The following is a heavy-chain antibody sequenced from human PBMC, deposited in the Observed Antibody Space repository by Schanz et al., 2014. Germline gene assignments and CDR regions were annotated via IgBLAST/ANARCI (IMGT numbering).Heavy chain of an antibody. D-gene: IGHD3-3*01. Sequence: QVQLVQSGAEVKKPGASVKVSCQASGYTFAGHAVHWVRQAPGQGPEWVGWIHTGSGNTKYSQKFEGRVTITRDTSASIVYMELSSLRSEDTAVFFCASGEARVTSSGVVIAPMNVWGKGTTVTVSS. V-gene: IGHV1-3*04. CDR1: GYTFAGHA. CDR2: IHTGSGNT. J-gene: IGHJ6*03. CDR3: ASGEARVTSSGVVIAPMNV.